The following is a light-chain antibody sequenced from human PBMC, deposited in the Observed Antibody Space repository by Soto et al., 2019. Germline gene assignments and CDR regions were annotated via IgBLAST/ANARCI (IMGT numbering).Light chain of an antibody. CDR2: GAS. V-gene: IGKV3-15*01. CDR1: QSISDT. J-gene: IGKJ1*01. Sequence: EIVMTQSPATLSVSPGGRATLSCRASQSISDTLAWYQQKPGQAPRLLIYGASTRATGFPARFSGSGSGTEFTLTISSLQSEDFAVYYCQQYNNWPQTFGQGTKVDIK. CDR3: QQYNNWPQT.